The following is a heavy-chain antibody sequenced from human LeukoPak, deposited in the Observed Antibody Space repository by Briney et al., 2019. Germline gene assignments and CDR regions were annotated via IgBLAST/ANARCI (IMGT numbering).Heavy chain of an antibody. J-gene: IGHJ4*02. V-gene: IGHV1-18*01. CDR3: ARNQVVGATAGTFDF. CDR2: ISGYSGDT. CDR1: GYDLTSFG. D-gene: IGHD1-26*01. Sequence: GASVRVSCKASGYDLTSFGISWVRQAPGQGLEWMGWISGYSGDTKYAQEVQARVTMTIDTSTSTAYMEMTSLRSDDSAVYYCARNQVVGATAGTFDFWGQGTLVTVSS.